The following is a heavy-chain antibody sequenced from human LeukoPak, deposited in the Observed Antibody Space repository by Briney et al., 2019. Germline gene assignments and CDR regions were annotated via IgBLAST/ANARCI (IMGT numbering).Heavy chain of an antibody. CDR3: ASASSHRIAAGGDY. V-gene: IGHV3-7*01. D-gene: IGHD6-13*01. CDR2: INYDSSQK. CDR1: GFTFSTSW. J-gene: IGHJ4*02. Sequence: GGSLRLSCAVSGFTFSTSGFTFSTSWMSWVRQAPGKGLEWVANINYDSSQKYYVGSVRGRFTISRDNANKSLYLEMNSLRPEDTAVYYCASASSHRIAAGGDYWGQGTLVTVSS.